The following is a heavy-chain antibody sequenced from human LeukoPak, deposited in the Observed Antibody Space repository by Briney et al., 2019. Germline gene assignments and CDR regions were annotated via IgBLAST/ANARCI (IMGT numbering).Heavy chain of an antibody. CDR3: AKAPPYSSGWYFDY. CDR1: GFPFDSYG. V-gene: IGHV3-30*18. Sequence: GGSLRLSCAASGFPFDSYGMHWVRQAPGKGLEWVAVISYDGSNKYYADSVKGRFTISRDNSKNTPYLQMNSLRAEDTAVYYCAKAPPYSSGWYFDYWGQGTLVTVSS. J-gene: IGHJ4*02. D-gene: IGHD6-19*01. CDR2: ISYDGSNK.